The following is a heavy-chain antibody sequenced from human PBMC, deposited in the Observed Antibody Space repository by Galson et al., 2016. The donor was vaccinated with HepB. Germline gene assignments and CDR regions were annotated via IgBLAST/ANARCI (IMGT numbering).Heavy chain of an antibody. V-gene: IGHV4-59*01. CDR3: ASYGKWVDY. Sequence: SETLSLTCTVSNGSLTSYYWTWIRQPPGRGLEWIAFIYYSGGHTEHNPSLKSRVTISADTSKNEVSLRLNSVTAADTAVYYCASYGKWVDYWGQGTLVTVSS. J-gene: IGHJ4*02. CDR2: IYYSGGHT. D-gene: IGHD2-8*01. CDR1: NGSLTSYY.